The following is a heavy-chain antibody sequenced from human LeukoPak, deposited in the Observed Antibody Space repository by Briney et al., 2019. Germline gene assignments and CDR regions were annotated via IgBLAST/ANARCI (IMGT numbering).Heavy chain of an antibody. CDR2: IWYDGSNK. V-gene: IGHV3-33*01. D-gene: IGHD2-15*01. CDR3: ARDQLGYCSGGGCRTNKEAAFDI. Sequence: GRSLRLSCAASGFTFSSYGMHWVRQAPGKGLEWVAVIWYDGSNKYYADSVKGRFTISRDNSKNTLYLQMNSLRAEDTAVYYRARDQLGYCSGGGCRTNKEAAFDIWGQGTMVTVSS. J-gene: IGHJ3*02. CDR1: GFTFSSYG.